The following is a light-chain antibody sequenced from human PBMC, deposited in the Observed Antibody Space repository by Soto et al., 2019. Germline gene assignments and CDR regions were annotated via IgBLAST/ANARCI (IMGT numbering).Light chain of an antibody. CDR3: QQYNSYFQT. CDR1: QGISSY. CDR2: AAS. J-gene: IGKJ1*01. V-gene: IGKV1-8*01. Sequence: AIRMTQSPSSFSSSTGYIVTITFLASQGISSYLAWYQQKPGKAPKLLIYAASTLQSGVPSRFSGSGSGTDFTLTISCLQSEDFATYYCQQYNSYFQTFGQGTKVDIK.